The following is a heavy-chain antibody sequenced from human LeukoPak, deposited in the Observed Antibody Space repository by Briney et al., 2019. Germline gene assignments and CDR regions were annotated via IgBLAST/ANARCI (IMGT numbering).Heavy chain of an antibody. CDR3: ARDGVLDSSFDY. CDR1: GYTFTSYD. J-gene: IGHJ4*02. Sequence: ASVKVSCKASGYTFTSYDINWVRQATGQGLEWMGWMNPNSGNTGYAQKFQGRVTMTRNTSISTAYMELSSLRSEDTAVYYCARDGVLDSSFDYWGQGTLVTVSS. V-gene: IGHV1-8*01. D-gene: IGHD2-8*02. CDR2: MNPNSGNT.